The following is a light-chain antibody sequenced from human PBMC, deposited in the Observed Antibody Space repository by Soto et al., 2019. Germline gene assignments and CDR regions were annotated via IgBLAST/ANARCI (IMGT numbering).Light chain of an antibody. CDR2: GNS. CDR3: QSYDSSLSGWV. J-gene: IGLJ3*02. Sequence: QSVLTQPPSVSGAPGQRVTISCTGSSSNIGAGYDVHWYQQLPGTAPKLLIYGNSNRPSGVPDRFSGSKSGTSASLAITGLHAEDDADYYCQSYDSSLSGWVFGGGTQLTVL. V-gene: IGLV1-40*01. CDR1: SSNIGAGYD.